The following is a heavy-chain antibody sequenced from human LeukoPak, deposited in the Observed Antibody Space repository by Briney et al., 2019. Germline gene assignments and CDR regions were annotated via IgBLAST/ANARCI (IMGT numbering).Heavy chain of an antibody. CDR2: IYHSGST. CDR1: GASISRGGYS. CDR3: ARHLYGSGSPLDY. Sequence: SETLSLTCVVSGASISRGGYSWRWLRQPPGTGLEWIGYIYHSGSTYYNPSLKSRVTISMDRSKHQFSLKLSSVTAADTAVYYCARHLYGSGSPLDYWGQGILVTVSS. D-gene: IGHD3-10*01. J-gene: IGHJ4*02. V-gene: IGHV4-30-2*01.